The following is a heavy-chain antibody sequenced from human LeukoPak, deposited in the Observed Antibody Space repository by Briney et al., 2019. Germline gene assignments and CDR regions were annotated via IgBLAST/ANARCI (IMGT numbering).Heavy chain of an antibody. CDR1: GGSISSYY. J-gene: IGHJ4*02. V-gene: IGHV4-59*01. D-gene: IGHD5-18*01. Sequence: PSETLSLTCTVSGGSISSYYWSWIRQPPGKGLEWIGYIYYSGSTNYNPSLKSRVTISVDTSKNQFSLKLSSVTAADTAVYYCALWGATAMRLDYWGQGTLVTVSS. CDR3: ALWGATAMRLDY. CDR2: IYYSGST.